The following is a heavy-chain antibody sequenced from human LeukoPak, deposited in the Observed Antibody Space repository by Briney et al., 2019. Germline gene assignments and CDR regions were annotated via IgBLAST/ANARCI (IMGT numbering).Heavy chain of an antibody. V-gene: IGHV3-53*01. D-gene: IGHD2-2*01. CDR2: IYSGGST. J-gene: IGHJ5*02. CDR1: GFTVGSNY. Sequence: GGSLRLSCAASGFTVGSNYMSWVRQAPGKGLEWVSVIYSGGSTYYADSVKGRFTIFRDNSKNTLYLQMNSLRAEDTAVYYCARASWRYCTSTSCYGNWFDPWGQGTLVTVSS. CDR3: ARASWRYCTSTSCYGNWFDP.